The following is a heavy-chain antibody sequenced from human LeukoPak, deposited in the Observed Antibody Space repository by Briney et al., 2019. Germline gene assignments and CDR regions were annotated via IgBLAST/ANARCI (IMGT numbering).Heavy chain of an antibody. J-gene: IGHJ4*02. D-gene: IGHD1-14*01. CDR2: TYYRSQWYS. CDR1: GDSVSRNNVA. V-gene: IGHV6-1*01. Sequence: SQTLSLTCGISGDSVSRNNVAWNWIRQSPSRGLEWLGRTYYRSQWYSDYAESAKGRITINPDTSKNQFSLQLNSVTPEDTAVYYCARYQVSQGRETTPFDYWGQGTLVTVSS. CDR3: ARYQVSQGRETTPFDY.